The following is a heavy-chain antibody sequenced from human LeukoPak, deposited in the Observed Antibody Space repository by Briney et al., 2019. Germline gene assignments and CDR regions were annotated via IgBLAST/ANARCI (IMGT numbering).Heavy chain of an antibody. J-gene: IGHJ4*02. Sequence: PSETLSLTCTVSGGSISSYYWSWIRQPPGKGLEWIGYIYYSGSTNYNPSLKSRVTISVDTSKNQFSLKLSSVTAADTAVYYRARLDSSGYYYVGYWGQGTLVTVSS. CDR1: GGSISSYY. V-gene: IGHV4-59*01. CDR3: ARLDSSGYYYVGY. D-gene: IGHD3-22*01. CDR2: IYYSGST.